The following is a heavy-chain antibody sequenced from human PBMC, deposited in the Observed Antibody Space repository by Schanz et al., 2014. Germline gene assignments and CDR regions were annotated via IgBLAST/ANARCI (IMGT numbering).Heavy chain of an antibody. CDR1: GFTFNSYW. CDR3: TRGSGSRSYGWYYDS. CDR2: IRQDGGLR. J-gene: IGHJ4*02. Sequence: VQLVESGGGLVQPGGSLRLSCAASGFTFNSYWMTWVRQAPGKGLEWVANIRQDGGLRYYVDSVKGRFTISRDNAKNTLYLQMNSVRAEDSAVYYCTRGSGSRSYGWYYDSWGQGTLVTVSS. V-gene: IGHV3-7*01. D-gene: IGHD3-10*01.